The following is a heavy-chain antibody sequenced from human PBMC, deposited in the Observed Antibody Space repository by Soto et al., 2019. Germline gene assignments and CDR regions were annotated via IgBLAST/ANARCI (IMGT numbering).Heavy chain of an antibody. J-gene: IGHJ4*02. CDR2: LDGSGSHT. V-gene: IGHV3-23*01. Sequence: EVQLLESGGGFLQPGGSLRLSCAASGFTFSNETMSWVRQAPGRGLEWVSSLDGSGSHTFHADSVKSRFTISRDNSKNTVYLQMNSLRAEDTAVYYCVKARYSSNRGYFDYWGQGTVVSVSS. CDR3: VKARYSSNRGYFDY. D-gene: IGHD1-26*01. CDR1: GFTFSNET.